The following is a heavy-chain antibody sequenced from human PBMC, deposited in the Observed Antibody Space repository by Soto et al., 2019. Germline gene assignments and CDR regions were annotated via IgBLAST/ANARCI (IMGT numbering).Heavy chain of an antibody. CDR1: GFTFSSYA. CDR2: ISGSGGST. V-gene: IGHV3-23*01. J-gene: IGHJ5*02. D-gene: IGHD3-22*01. CDR3: AKGDYYDSSGYPNWFDP. Sequence: GSLRLSCAASGFTFSSYAMSWVRQAPGKGLGWVSAISGSGGSTYYADSVKGRFTISRDNSKNTLYLQMNSLRAEDTAVYYCAKGDYYDSSGYPNWFDPWGQGTLVTVSS.